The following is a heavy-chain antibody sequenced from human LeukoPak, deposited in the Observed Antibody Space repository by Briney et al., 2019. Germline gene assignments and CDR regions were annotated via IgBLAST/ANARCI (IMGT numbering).Heavy chain of an antibody. V-gene: IGHV1-2*02. CDR2: INPNSGGT. CDR1: GYTLTGYH. J-gene: IGHJ4*02. D-gene: IGHD1-1*01. CDR3: ARLKVNDDY. Sequence: ASVKVSCKASGYTLTGYHMHWVRQAPGQGLEWMGWINPNSGGTNYAQKFQGRVTMTRDTSISTAYMELSRLRSDDTAVYYCARLKVNDDYWGQGTLVTVSS.